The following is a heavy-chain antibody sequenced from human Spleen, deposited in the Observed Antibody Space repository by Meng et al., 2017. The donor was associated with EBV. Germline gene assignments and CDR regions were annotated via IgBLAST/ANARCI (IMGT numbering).Heavy chain of an antibody. Sequence: QGQLQESGPGLGNPSGTLSLTCGVSRGSISSHNKWNWVRQSPERGLEWIGEISHGGSTNYNPSLRSRVTMSVDKSKNQFSLNLTSVTAADTAVYYCASRVPPYYYDYWGRGTLVTVSS. CDR2: ISHGGST. CDR3: ASRVPPYYYDY. CDR1: RGSISSHNK. V-gene: IGHV4-4*02. D-gene: IGHD3-10*02. J-gene: IGHJ4*02.